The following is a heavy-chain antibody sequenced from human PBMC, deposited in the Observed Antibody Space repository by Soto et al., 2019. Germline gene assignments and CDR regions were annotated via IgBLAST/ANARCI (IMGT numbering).Heavy chain of an antibody. CDR2: IIPIFGTA. Sequence: SVKVSCKASGGTFSSYAISWVRQAPGQGLEWMGGIIPIFGTANYAQKFQGRVTMTTDTSTSIAYMELRSLRSDDTAVYYCARGPPTSCSGGSCYSHYFDYWGQGTLVTVSA. CDR3: ARGPPTSCSGGSCYSHYFDY. V-gene: IGHV1-69*05. J-gene: IGHJ4*02. D-gene: IGHD2-15*01. CDR1: GGTFSSYA.